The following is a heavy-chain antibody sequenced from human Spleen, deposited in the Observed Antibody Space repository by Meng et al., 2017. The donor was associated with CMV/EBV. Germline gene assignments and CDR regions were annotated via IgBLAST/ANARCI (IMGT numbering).Heavy chain of an antibody. CDR2: IIPALGIT. CDR1: GDTFRTYT. CDR3: ARLSDAAFWQHNVNQEDL. Sequence: SVKVSCKASGDTFRTYTLSWVRQAPGQGLEWMGMIIPALGITNYAPKFQGRVTFTADKSSSTAYMQLRSLSSEDTAVFYCARLSDAAFWQHNVNQEDLWGQERWSPSPQ. J-gene: IGHJ5*02. D-gene: IGHD3-3*01. V-gene: IGHV1-69*02.